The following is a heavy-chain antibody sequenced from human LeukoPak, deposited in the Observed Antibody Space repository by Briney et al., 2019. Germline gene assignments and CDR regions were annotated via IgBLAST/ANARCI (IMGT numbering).Heavy chain of an antibody. V-gene: IGHV4-59*08. J-gene: IGHJ4*02. Sequence: SETLSLTCTVSGGSISSDYWSWIRQPPGKGLEWIGWISYSGSTTYDPSLKTRVTISLDTSKNQFSLKLSSVTAADTAVYYCARQASCSGTNCYPFDYWGQGTLVTVSS. CDR1: GGSISSDY. CDR2: ISYSGST. D-gene: IGHD2-2*01. CDR3: ARQASCSGTNCYPFDY.